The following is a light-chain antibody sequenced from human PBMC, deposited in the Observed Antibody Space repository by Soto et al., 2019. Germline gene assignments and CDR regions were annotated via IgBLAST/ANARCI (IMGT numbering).Light chain of an antibody. CDR3: SSYTSGTTLYV. CDR1: SSDVGSYNY. CDR2: ASS. J-gene: IGLJ1*01. V-gene: IGLV2-14*01. Sequence: QSAQTQPASVSGSPGQSITISCTGTSSDVGSYNYVSWYQHHPGKAPRLIIHASSNRPSGVSHRFSGSRSGNTASLTISGLQAEDEADYYCSSYTSGTTLYVFGTGTKVTV.